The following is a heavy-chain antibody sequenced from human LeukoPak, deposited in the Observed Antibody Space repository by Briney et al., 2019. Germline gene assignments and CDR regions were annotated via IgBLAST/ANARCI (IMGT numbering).Heavy chain of an antibody. CDR1: GFTFSSYG. Sequence: GRSLRLSCAASGFTFSSYGMHWVRRAPGKGLEWVAVISYDGSNKYYADSVKGRFTISRDNSKNTLYLQMNSLRAEDTAVYYCAKAQTIERLYCTNGVRSDAFDIWGQGTMVTVSS. CDR2: ISYDGSNK. J-gene: IGHJ3*02. CDR3: AKAQTIERLYCTNGVRSDAFDI. V-gene: IGHV3-30*18. D-gene: IGHD2-8*01.